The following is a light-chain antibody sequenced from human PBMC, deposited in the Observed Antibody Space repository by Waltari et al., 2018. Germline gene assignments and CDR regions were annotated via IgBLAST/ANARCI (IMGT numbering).Light chain of an antibody. CDR3: QTGGHGTWV. CDR1: RGHSSNV. V-gene: IGLV4-69*02. Sequence: QLALTQSPSASASLGASGKLTCTLNRGHSSNVVAWLQQQPEKGPRYLMTVNSDGSHSKGDDIPDRFSGSGSGAERYLTISSLQSEDEADYYCQTGGHGTWVFGGGTKLTVL. J-gene: IGLJ3*02. CDR2: VNSDGSH.